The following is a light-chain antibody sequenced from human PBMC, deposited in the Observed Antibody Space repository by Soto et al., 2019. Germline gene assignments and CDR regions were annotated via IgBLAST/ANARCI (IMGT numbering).Light chain of an antibody. CDR1: SSDVGDYNY. J-gene: IGLJ2*01. CDR2: DVS. V-gene: IGLV2-14*03. CDR3: LSYTISSTLV. Sequence: QSALTQPASVSGSPGQSITISCTGTSSDVGDYNYVSWYQHHPGKAPKLMIYDVSNRPSGVSNRFSGSKSGNTASLTISGLQAEDEADYYCLSYTISSTLVFGGGTKLTVL.